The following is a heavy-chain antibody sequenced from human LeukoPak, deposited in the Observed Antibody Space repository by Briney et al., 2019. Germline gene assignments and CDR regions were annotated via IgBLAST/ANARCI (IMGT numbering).Heavy chain of an antibody. D-gene: IGHD3-22*01. CDR2: IYYSGST. V-gene: IGHV4-59*01. CDR3: ARIQYYYDSSGYYYFDY. CDR1: GGPISSYY. Sequence: SETLSLTCTVSGGPISSYYWSWIRQPPGKGLEWIGYIYYSGSTNYNPSLKSRVTISVDTSKNQFSLKLSSVTAADTAVYYCARIQYYYDSSGYYYFDYWGQGTLVTVSS. J-gene: IGHJ4*02.